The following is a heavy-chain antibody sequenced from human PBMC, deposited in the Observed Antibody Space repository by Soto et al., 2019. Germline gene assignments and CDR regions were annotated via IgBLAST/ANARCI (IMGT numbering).Heavy chain of an antibody. J-gene: IGHJ4*02. CDR3: ASVAYCGGGSCNWSLDY. V-gene: IGHV3-23*01. CDR1: GFAFSNYG. D-gene: IGHD2-15*01. Sequence: EVQVLESGGGLVQPGGSLRLSCEVSGFAFSNYGMNWVRQAPGQGLEWVSAISASGGDTYFADSVKGRFIISRDNSKNMLYLQMNSLRVEDTALYFCASVAYCGGGSCNWSLDYWGPGALVTVSS. CDR2: ISASGGDT.